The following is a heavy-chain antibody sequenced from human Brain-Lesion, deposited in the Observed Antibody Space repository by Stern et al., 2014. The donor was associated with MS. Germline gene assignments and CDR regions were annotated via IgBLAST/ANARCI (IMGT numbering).Heavy chain of an antibody. V-gene: IGHV3-9*01. J-gene: IGHJ4*02. CDR3: ARDITGSSAYFAY. D-gene: IGHD1-14*01. Sequence: EVQLVESGGDLVQPGRSLGLSCAAFGFTFDDYAMHWVRQAPGKGLEWVAGISWNSGPIGYADSVKGRFTTSRDNAYSSLYLQMNSLRPEDTALYYCARDITGSSAYFAYWGQGTLVTVSS. CDR1: GFTFDDYA. CDR2: ISWNSGPI.